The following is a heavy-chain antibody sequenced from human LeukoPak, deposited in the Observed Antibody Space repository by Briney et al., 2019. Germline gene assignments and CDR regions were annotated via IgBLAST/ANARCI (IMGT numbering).Heavy chain of an antibody. V-gene: IGHV1-46*01. J-gene: IGHJ6*03. Sequence: ASVKVSCKASRYTFTSYYMHWVRQAPGQGLEWMGIINPSGGSTSYAQKFQGRVTMTRDMSTSTVYMELSSLRSEDTAVYYCARDGDREHYYYYMDVWGKGTTVTVSS. D-gene: IGHD1-26*01. CDR1: RYTFTSYY. CDR3: ARDGDREHYYYYMDV. CDR2: INPSGGST.